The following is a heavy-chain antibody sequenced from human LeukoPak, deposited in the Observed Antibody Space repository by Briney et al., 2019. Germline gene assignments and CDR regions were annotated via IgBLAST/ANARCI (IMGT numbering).Heavy chain of an antibody. V-gene: IGHV3-49*03. J-gene: IGHJ5*02. CDR3: TRDKXYSWFXEWFXX. CDR2: IRSKAHGGTT. D-gene: IGHD6-13*01. CDR1: GFSLRDHA. Sequence: GGSLRLSCTASGFSLRDHAMSWFRQAPGKGPEWVGFIRSKAHGGTTENAASLEGRFTISRDDSRNIVYLQMNSLKIEDTAIYYCTRDKXYSWFXEWFXXXXQGTLVTVSS.